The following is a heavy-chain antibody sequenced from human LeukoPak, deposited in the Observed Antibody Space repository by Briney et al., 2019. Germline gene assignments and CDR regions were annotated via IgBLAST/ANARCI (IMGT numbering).Heavy chain of an antibody. CDR2: IYYSGST. Sequence: TSETLSLTCTVSGGSISSYYWSWIRQPPGKGLEWIGYIYYSGSTNYNPSLKSRVTISVDTSKNQFSLKLSSVTAADTAVYYCASLSRSGTQTLDYWGQGTLVTVSS. D-gene: IGHD3-10*01. CDR1: GGSISSYY. V-gene: IGHV4-59*08. J-gene: IGHJ4*02. CDR3: ASLSRSGTQTLDY.